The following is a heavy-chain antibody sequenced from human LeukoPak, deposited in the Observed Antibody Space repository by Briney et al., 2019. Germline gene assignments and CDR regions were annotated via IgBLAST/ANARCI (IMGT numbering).Heavy chain of an antibody. V-gene: IGHV4-30-4*07. CDR2: IYYSGTT. Sequence: SETLSLTCAVSGGSISSGGYSWSWIRQPPGKGLEWIGYIYYSGTTYYKPSLKSRPTISVDTSKNQFSLKLSSVTAADTAVYYCARIRPSRLYMDVWGKGTTVTVSS. CDR3: ARIRPSRLYMDV. CDR1: GGSISSGGYS. J-gene: IGHJ6*03.